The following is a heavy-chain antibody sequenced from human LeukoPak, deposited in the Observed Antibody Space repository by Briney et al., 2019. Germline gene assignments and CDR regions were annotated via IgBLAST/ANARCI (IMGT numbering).Heavy chain of an antibody. J-gene: IGHJ4*02. D-gene: IGHD6-6*01. V-gene: IGHV4-39*07. CDR1: GGSLSSSSYY. CDR2: IYHSGST. Sequence: PSETLSLTCTVSGGSLSSSSYYWGWIRQPPGKGLEWIRSIYHSGSTYYNPSLRSRATISVDTSKNQFSLKLSSVTAADTAVYYCARGFPGPSIAARRLPYYFDYWGQGTLVTVSS. CDR3: ARGFPGPSIAARRLPYYFDY.